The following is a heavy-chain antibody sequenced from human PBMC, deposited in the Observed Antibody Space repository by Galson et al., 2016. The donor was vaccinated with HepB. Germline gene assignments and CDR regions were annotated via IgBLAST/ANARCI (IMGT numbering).Heavy chain of an antibody. CDR3: AKDLLRWSFDY. Sequence: SLRLSCAASGFTFSNYAMSWVRQAPGKGLEWVSAISGSGGSTYYADSVKGRFTISRDNSKNTLYLQINSLRAEDTAVYYCAKDLLRWSFDYWGQGTLVTVSS. CDR1: GFTFSNYA. V-gene: IGHV3-23*01. CDR2: ISGSGGST. D-gene: IGHD4-23*01. J-gene: IGHJ4*02.